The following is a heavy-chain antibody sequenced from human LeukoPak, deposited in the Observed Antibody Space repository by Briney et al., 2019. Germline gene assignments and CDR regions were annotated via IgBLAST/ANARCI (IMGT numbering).Heavy chain of an antibody. CDR2: IYYSGGA. V-gene: IGHV4-59*01. CDR1: GDSIRNYY. D-gene: IGHD3-16*01. CDR3: ARGVSGSYVFDS. J-gene: IGHJ4*02. Sequence: SETLSLTCTVSGDSIRNYYWNWIRQPPGKGLEWIGYIYYSGGANYNPSLKSRVSISVDTPKNQFCLKLNSVTAADTAAYYCARGVSGSYVFDSWGQGTLVTVSS.